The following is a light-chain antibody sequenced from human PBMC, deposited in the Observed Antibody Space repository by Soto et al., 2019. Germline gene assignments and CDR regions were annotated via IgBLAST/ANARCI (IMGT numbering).Light chain of an antibody. CDR2: AAS. V-gene: IGKV3-20*01. CDR3: QQYDSSPLS. J-gene: IGKJ3*01. Sequence: EIVLTQSPGTLSLSPGERATLSCRASQRVSSSYLAWYQQKPGQAPRLLIYAASSRATGIPDRFSGSGSGTDFPLTISRLEPEYVAVYYCQQYDSSPLSFGPGTKVDIK. CDR1: QRVSSSY.